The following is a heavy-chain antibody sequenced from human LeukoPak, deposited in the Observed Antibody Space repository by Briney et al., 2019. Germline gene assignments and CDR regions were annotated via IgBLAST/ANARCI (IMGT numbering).Heavy chain of an antibody. D-gene: IGHD1-26*01. CDR2: INHSGST. J-gene: IGHJ4*02. CDR3: ARGGRARLDY. V-gene: IGHV4-34*01. CDR1: GGSFSGYY. Sequence: SETLSLTCAVYGGSFSGYYWSWIRQPPGKGLEWIGEINHSGSTNYNPSLKSRVTISVDTSKNQFSLELSSVTAADTAVYYCARGGRARLDYWGQGTLVTVSS.